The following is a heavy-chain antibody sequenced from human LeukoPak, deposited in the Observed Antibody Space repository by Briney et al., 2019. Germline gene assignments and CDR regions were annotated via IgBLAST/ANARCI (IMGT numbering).Heavy chain of an antibody. Sequence: SETLSLTCSVSGGSIRNYFWSWIRQPAGKGLEWIGRIYTSGSTDYNPSLRSRVTMSVDTSRNQFSLKSTSVTAADTAVYYCARESKSYDGSGFYHDYWGQGTLVAVSS. CDR1: GGSIRNYF. CDR3: ARESKSYDGSGFYHDY. D-gene: IGHD3-22*01. V-gene: IGHV4-4*07. CDR2: IYTSGST. J-gene: IGHJ4*02.